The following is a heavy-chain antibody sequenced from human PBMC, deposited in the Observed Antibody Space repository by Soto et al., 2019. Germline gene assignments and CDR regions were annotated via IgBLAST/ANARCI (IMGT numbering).Heavy chain of an antibody. D-gene: IGHD2-2*02. Sequence: QPGGSLRLSCTASGFTFSSYAMSWVRQAPGKGLEWVSAISGSGGSTYYADSVKGRFTISRDNSKNTLYLQMNSLRAEDTAVYYCAKAAAPRYCSSTSCYSPSYYYYYMGVWGKGTTVTVSS. J-gene: IGHJ6*03. CDR1: GFTFSSYA. CDR2: ISGSGGST. V-gene: IGHV3-23*01. CDR3: AKAAAPRYCSSTSCYSPSYYYYYMGV.